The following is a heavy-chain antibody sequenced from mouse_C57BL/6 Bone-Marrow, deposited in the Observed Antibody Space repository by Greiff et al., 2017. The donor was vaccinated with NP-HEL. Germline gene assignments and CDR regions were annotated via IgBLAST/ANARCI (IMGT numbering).Heavy chain of an antibody. V-gene: IGHV3-6*01. J-gene: IGHJ3*01. CDR2: ISYDGSN. CDR1: GYSITSGYY. D-gene: IGHD2-4*01. CDR3: ARDYYDYSWFAY. Sequence: DVKLLESGPGLVKPSQSLSLTCSVTGYSITSGYYWNWIRQFPGNKLEWMGYISYDGSNNYNPSLKNRISITRDTSKNQFFLKLNSVTTEDTATYYCARDYYDYSWFAYWGQGTLVTVSA.